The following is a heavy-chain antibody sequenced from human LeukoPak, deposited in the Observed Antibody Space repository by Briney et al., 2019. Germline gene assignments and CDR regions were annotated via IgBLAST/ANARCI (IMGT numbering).Heavy chain of an antibody. J-gene: IGHJ6*02. CDR3: ARDGGYGGNSYHYYYGMDV. Sequence: SETLSLTCTVSGVSISSGGYYWSWIRQHPGKGLEWIGYIYYSGSTYYNPSLKSRVTISVDTSKNQFSLKLSSVTAADTGVYYCARDGGYGGNSYHYYYGMDVWGQGTTVTVSS. D-gene: IGHD4-23*01. CDR2: IYYSGST. V-gene: IGHV4-31*03. CDR1: GVSISSGGYY.